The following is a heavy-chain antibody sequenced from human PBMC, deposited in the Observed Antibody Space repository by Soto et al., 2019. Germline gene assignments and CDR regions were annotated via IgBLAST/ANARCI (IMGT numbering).Heavy chain of an antibody. Sequence: GGSLRLSCAASGFTFSSYGMHWVRPAPGKGLEWVAVIWYDGSNKYYADSVKGRFTISRDNSKNTLYLQMNSLRAEDTAVYYCARDAGYCSGGSCRTGGFDYWGQGT. J-gene: IGHJ4*02. CDR3: ARDAGYCSGGSCRTGGFDY. D-gene: IGHD2-15*01. CDR2: IWYDGSNK. V-gene: IGHV3-33*01. CDR1: GFTFSSYG.